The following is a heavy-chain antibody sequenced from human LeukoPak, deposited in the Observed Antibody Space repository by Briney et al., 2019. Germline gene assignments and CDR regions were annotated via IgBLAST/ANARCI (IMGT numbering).Heavy chain of an antibody. J-gene: IGHJ4*02. D-gene: IGHD3-10*01. CDR1: GDSISGGDYY. CDR2: IYYSGGT. Sequence: SETLSLTCTVSGDSISGGDYYWSWIRQPPGKGLEWIGFIYYSGGTSYNPSLKSRLTISVDTSKNQFSLKLSSVTAADTAVYYCTRDIGLGSYYIPLSFDYWGQGTLVTVSS. CDR3: TRDIGLGSYYIPLSFDY. V-gene: IGHV4-30-4*01.